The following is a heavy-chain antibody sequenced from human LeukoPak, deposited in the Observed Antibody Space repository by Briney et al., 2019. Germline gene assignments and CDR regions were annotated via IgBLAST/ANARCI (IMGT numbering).Heavy chain of an antibody. Sequence: ASVKVSCKASGYTFTSYGISWVRQAPGQGLEWMGWISAYNGNTNYAQKLQGRVTMTTDTSTSTAYMELRSLRSDDTAVYYCARVSRDYYGSGSYWDYYYMDVWGKGTTVTISS. V-gene: IGHV1-18*01. J-gene: IGHJ6*03. CDR2: ISAYNGNT. CDR3: ARVSRDYYGSGSYWDYYYMDV. D-gene: IGHD3-10*01. CDR1: GYTFTSYG.